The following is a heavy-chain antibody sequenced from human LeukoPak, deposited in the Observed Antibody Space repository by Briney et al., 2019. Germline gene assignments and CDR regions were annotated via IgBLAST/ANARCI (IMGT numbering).Heavy chain of an antibody. CDR2: ISGSGGST. CDR1: GFTFTSYA. CDR3: ARDGGYCSGGSCYSSLRYFDY. V-gene: IGHV3-23*01. J-gene: IGHJ4*02. Sequence: GGSLRLSCAASGFTFTSYAMSWVRQAPGKGLEWVSAISGSGGSTYYADTVKGRFTISRDNSKNTLSLQMNSLRAEDTAVYYCARDGGYCSGGSCYSSLRYFDYWGQGTLVTVSS. D-gene: IGHD2-15*01.